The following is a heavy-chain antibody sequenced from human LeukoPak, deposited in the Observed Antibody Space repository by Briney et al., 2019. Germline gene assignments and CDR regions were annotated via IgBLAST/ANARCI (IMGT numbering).Heavy chain of an antibody. V-gene: IGHV3-21*01. CDR1: GFTFSSYT. Sequence: GGSLRLSCAASGFTFSSYTMNWVRQAPGKGLEWVSSISSSSTYKYYVDSLKGRFTISRDNAKNSLYLQMNSLRAEDTAVYYCATLGGVDYWGQGTLVTVSS. CDR2: ISSSSTYK. CDR3: ATLGGVDY. D-gene: IGHD3-16*01. J-gene: IGHJ4*02.